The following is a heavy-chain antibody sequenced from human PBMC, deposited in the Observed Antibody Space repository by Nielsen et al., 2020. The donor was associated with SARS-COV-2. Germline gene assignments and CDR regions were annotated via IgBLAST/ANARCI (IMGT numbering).Heavy chain of an antibody. V-gene: IGHV3-11*06. CDR1: GFPFSDYH. CDR2: ISSSRISRSAS. J-gene: IGHJ1*01. CDR3: TRDPLYSESPEYFQC. D-gene: IGHD1-26*01. Sequence: GESLKISCAASGFPFSDYHMSWLRQAPGKGLEWISYISSSRISRSASYYADSVKGRFSVSRDNGKRSVFLYMNSLRVEDTAVYYCTRDPLYSESPEYFQCWGQGTLVTVAS.